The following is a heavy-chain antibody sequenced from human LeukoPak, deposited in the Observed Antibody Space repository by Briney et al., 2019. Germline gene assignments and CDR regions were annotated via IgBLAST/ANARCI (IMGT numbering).Heavy chain of an antibody. CDR3: ARDVTMVRGPDY. D-gene: IGHD3-10*01. CDR2: INPNSGGT. J-gene: IGHJ4*02. Sequence: ASVKVSCKASGYTFTGYYMHWVRQAPGQGLEWMGWINPNSGGTNYAQKFQGWVTMTRDTSISTAYMELSRLRSDDTAVYYCARDVTMVRGPDYWGQGTLVTVSS. V-gene: IGHV1-2*04. CDR1: GYTFTGYY.